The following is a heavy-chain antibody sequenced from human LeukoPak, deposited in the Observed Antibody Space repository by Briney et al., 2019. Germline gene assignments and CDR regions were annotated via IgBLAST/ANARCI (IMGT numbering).Heavy chain of an antibody. CDR2: IYYSGDT. Sequence: SETLSLTCAVYGGSFSGYYWGWIRQPPGKGLEWIGYIYYSGDTTYNPSLKSRVTMSVDTSKNQFSLKLSSVTAADTAVYYCARGLRPLLWFGDPHYYYYGMDVWGQGTTVTVSS. V-gene: IGHV4-59*12. D-gene: IGHD3-10*01. CDR1: GGSFSGYY. CDR3: ARGLRPLLWFGDPHYYYYGMDV. J-gene: IGHJ6*02.